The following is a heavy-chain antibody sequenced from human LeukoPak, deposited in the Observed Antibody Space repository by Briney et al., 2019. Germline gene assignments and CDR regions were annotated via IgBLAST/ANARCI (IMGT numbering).Heavy chain of an antibody. CDR2: IYYSGST. CDR1: GGSVSSGSYY. CDR3: ASGPDCSGGSCYYYGMDV. V-gene: IGHV4-61*01. D-gene: IGHD2-15*01. Sequence: SETLSLTCTVSGGSVSSGSYYWSWIRQPPGKGLEWIGYIYYSGSTNYNPSLKSRVTISVGTSKNQFSLKLSSVTAADTAVYYCASGPDCSGGSCYYYGMDVWGKGTTVTVSS. J-gene: IGHJ6*04.